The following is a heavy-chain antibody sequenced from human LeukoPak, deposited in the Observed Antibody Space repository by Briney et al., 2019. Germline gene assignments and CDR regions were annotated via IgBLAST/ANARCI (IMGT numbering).Heavy chain of an antibody. CDR2: IYYSGST. CDR3: ARDRGRYFDGPQTDY. Sequence: PSETLSLTCTVSGGSLSSYYWSWIRQPPGKGLEWIGYIYYSGSTNYNPSLKSRVTISLDTSRNQFSLKLTSVSAADTAVYYCARDRGRYFDGPQTDYWGQGILVTVSS. J-gene: IGHJ4*02. CDR1: GGSLSSYY. D-gene: IGHD3-9*01. V-gene: IGHV4-59*01.